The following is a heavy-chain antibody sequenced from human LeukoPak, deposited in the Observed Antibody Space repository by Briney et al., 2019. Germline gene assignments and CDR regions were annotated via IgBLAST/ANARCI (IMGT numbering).Heavy chain of an antibody. CDR2: IKQGGSEK. J-gene: IGHJ5*02. CDR1: GFTFSSYW. D-gene: IGHD2-21*02. V-gene: IGHV3-7*01. Sequence: GGSLRLSCAASGFTFSSYWMSWVRQAPGKGLEWVANIKQGGSEKYYVDSVKGRFTISRDNAKNSLYLQMNSLRAEDTAVYYCARDGGDYGNWFDPWGQGTLVTVSS. CDR3: ARDGGDYGNWFDP.